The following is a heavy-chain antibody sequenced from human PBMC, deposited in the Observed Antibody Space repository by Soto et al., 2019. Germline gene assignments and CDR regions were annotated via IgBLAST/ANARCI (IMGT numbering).Heavy chain of an antibody. J-gene: IGHJ5*02. D-gene: IGHD6-13*01. V-gene: IGHV1-18*04. CDR3: ARRSLGIAATDTWFDP. CDR1: GYTFTSYG. Sequence: QVQLVQSGAEVKKPGASVKVSCKASGYTFTSYGISWVRQAPGQGLEWMGWISAYNGNTNYAQKLQGRVTMTTDTSTSTAYMELRSLRTDDTAVNYCARRSLGIAATDTWFDPWGQGTLVTVSS. CDR2: ISAYNGNT.